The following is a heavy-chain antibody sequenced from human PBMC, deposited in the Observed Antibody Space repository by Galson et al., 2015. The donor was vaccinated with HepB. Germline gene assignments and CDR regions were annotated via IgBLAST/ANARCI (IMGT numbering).Heavy chain of an antibody. J-gene: IGHJ3*02. Sequence: SLRLSCAASGFTFSDYGMHWVRQAPGKGLEWVGVIWYDGSNKYYGDSVKGRFTISRDNSKNTLSLQISSLRAEDTGVYYCARGAHYFGSGHDAFDIWSQGAMVTVSS. D-gene: IGHD3-10*01. CDR1: GFTFSDYG. CDR3: ARGAHYFGSGHDAFDI. CDR2: IWYDGSNK. V-gene: IGHV3-33*01.